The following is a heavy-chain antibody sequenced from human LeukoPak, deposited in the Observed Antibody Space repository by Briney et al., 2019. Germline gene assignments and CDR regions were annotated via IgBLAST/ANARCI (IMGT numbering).Heavy chain of an antibody. J-gene: IGHJ4*02. D-gene: IGHD3-10*01. CDR3: ARASTMVRGVIPLLGGFDY. CDR1: GYSISSGYY. CDR2: IYHSGGT. Sequence: SETLSLTCAVSGYSISSGYYWGWIRQPPGKGLEWIGSIYHSGGTYYNPSLKSRVTISVDTSKNQFSLKLSSVTAADTAVYYCARASTMVRGVIPLLGGFDYWGQGTLVTVSS. V-gene: IGHV4-38-2*01.